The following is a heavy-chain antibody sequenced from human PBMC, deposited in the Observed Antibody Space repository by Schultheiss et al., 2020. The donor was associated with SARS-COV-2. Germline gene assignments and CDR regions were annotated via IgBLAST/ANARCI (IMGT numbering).Heavy chain of an antibody. CDR2: IGTAGDT. CDR3: ARDRAPLGWFGPNRHRRAYNWFDP. CDR1: GFTFSSYD. Sequence: GGSLRLSCAASGFTFSSYDMHWVRQATGKGLEWVSAIGTAGDTYYPGSVKGRFTISRDNSKNTLYLQMNSLRAEDTALYYCARDRAPLGWFGPNRHRRAYNWFDPWGQGTLVTVSS. J-gene: IGHJ5*02. V-gene: IGHV3-13*01. D-gene: IGHD3-10*01.